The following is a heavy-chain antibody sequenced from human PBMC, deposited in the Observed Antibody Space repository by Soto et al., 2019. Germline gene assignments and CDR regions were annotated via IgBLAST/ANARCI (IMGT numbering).Heavy chain of an antibody. CDR3: ARVWYSSSSFDP. D-gene: IGHD6-6*01. CDR1: GGSVSSTNW. CDR2: IYHSGST. J-gene: IGHJ5*02. V-gene: IGHV4-4*02. Sequence: QVQLQESGPGLVKPSGTLSLTCAVSGGSVSSTNWWSWVRQPPGKGLEWIGEIYHSGSTNYNPSLKSRITISVDKSKNQFSLKLSSVTATDTAVYYCARVWYSSSSFDPWGQGTLVTVSS.